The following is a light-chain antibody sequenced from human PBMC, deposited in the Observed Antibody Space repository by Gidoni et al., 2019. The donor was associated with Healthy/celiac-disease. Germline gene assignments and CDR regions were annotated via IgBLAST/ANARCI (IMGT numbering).Light chain of an antibody. CDR2: DDS. CDR3: QVWDSSSDHPGYV. Sequence: SHVLTQPPSVSVAPGPTARITWGGNNLGSKSVHWYQQKPGQAPVLVVYDDSDRPSGIPERFSGSNSGNTTTRTISRVEAGDEADYYCQVWDSSSDHPGYVFGTGTKVTVL. J-gene: IGLJ1*01. CDR1: NLGSKS. V-gene: IGLV3-21*02.